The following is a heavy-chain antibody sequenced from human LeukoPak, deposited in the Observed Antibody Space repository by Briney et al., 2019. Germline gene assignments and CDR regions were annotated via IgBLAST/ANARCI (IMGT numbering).Heavy chain of an antibody. Sequence: GGSLRLSCAASGFTFSNYGLSWVRQAQGKGLEWVSGITGSGGSTYYADSVKGRFTISRDNSKNTLYLQMNSLRAEDTAIYYCARDERLLSFLKWGQGTLVTVSS. J-gene: IGHJ4*02. V-gene: IGHV3-23*01. CDR1: GFTFSNYG. CDR2: ITGSGGST. CDR3: ARDERLLSFLK. D-gene: IGHD3-3*01.